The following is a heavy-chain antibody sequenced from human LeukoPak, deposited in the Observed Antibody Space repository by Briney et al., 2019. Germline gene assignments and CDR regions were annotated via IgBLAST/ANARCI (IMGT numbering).Heavy chain of an antibody. J-gene: IGHJ4*02. CDR2: ISYDGSNK. Sequence: PPGGSLRLSCAASGFTFSSYAMHWVRQAPGKGLEWVAVISYDGSNKYYADSVKGRFTISRDNSKNTLYLQMNSLRAEDTAVYYCAGGADGVVVTASDYWGQGTLVTVSS. CDR1: GFTFSSYA. CDR3: AGGADGVVVTASDY. D-gene: IGHD2-21*02. V-gene: IGHV3-30-3*01.